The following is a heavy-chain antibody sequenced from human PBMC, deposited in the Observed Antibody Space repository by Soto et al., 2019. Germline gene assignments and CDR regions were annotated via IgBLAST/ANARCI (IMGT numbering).Heavy chain of an antibody. D-gene: IGHD3-22*01. V-gene: IGHV4-4*02. Sequence: QVELQESGPGLVKPSGTLSLTCVVSGNSISTTNWWSWVRQSPGKGLEWIGEIYHSGSTNYNPSLKSRDTISVDKSKNQCSLKLSSVTAADTAVYYCARDVGYHYDGSPSGQFDFWGQGTLVTVSS. CDR2: IYHSGST. CDR1: GNSISTTNW. J-gene: IGHJ4*02. CDR3: ARDVGYHYDGSPSGQFDF.